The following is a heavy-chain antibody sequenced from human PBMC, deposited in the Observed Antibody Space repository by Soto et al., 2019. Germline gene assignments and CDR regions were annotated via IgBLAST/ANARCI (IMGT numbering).Heavy chain of an antibody. J-gene: IGHJ4*02. CDR1: GFPFSSYA. D-gene: IGHD3-16*01. V-gene: IGHV3-23*01. CDR3: ARGRAVSEDVFDY. CDR2: IIGSGGSK. Sequence: PGGSLRLSCAASGFPFSSYAMSWVRQAPGKGLDWVSAIIGSGGSKYYSASVVGRFTISRENSKNTLYXQKNGLRANDTPVDYYARGRAVSEDVFDYLTPGTFLTASS.